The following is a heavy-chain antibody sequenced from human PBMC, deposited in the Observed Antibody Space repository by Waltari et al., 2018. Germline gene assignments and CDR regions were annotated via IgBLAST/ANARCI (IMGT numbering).Heavy chain of an antibody. CDR1: GGSISRGGYY. CDR2: IYYSGST. D-gene: IGHD6-19*01. Sequence: QVQLQESGPGLVKPSQTLSLTCTVSGGSISRGGYYWSWIRQHPGKGLEWIGYIYYSGSTYYNPSLKSRVTISVDTSKNQFSLKLSSVTAADTAVYYCARDAYSSGWYIDYWGQGTLVTVSS. V-gene: IGHV4-31*03. J-gene: IGHJ4*02. CDR3: ARDAYSSGWYIDY.